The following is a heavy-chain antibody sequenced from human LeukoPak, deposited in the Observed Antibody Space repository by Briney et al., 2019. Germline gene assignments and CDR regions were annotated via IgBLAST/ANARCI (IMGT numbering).Heavy chain of an antibody. Sequence: SQTLSLTCAISGDSVSSNSAAWNWIRQSPSRGLEWLGRTYYRSKWYNDYAVSVKSRITINPDTSKNQFSLQLNSVTPEDTAVYYCARDRTSSNNRGYSYNDAFDIWGQGTMVTVSS. CDR2: TYYRSKWYN. D-gene: IGHD5-18*01. V-gene: IGHV6-1*01. J-gene: IGHJ3*02. CDR3: ARDRTSSNNRGYSYNDAFDI. CDR1: GDSVSSNSAA.